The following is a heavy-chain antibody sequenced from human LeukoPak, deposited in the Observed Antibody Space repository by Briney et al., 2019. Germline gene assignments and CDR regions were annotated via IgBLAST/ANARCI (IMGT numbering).Heavy chain of an antibody. V-gene: IGHV4-4*07. J-gene: IGHJ3*02. CDR1: GGSISSYY. CDR3: ARNGYSSSWDAFDI. D-gene: IGHD6-13*01. CDR2: IYTSGST. Sequence: SETLSLTCTVSGGSISSYYWSWIRQPAGKGLEWIGRIYTSGSTNYNPSLKSRVTMSVDTSKNQFSLKLSYVTAADTAVYYCARNGYSSSWDAFDIWGQGAMVTVSS.